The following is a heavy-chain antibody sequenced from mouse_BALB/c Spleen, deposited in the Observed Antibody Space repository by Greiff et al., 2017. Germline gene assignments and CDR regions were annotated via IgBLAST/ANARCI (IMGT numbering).Heavy chain of an antibody. V-gene: IGHV3-2*02. CDR1: GYSITSDYA. CDR2: ISYSGST. Sequence: DVQLQESGPGLVKPSQSLSLTCTVTGYSITSDYAWNWIRQFPGNKLEWMGYISYSGSTSYNPSLKSRISITRDTSKNQFFLQLNSVTTEDTATYYCARGATVVATPFDYWGQGTTLTVSS. CDR3: ARGATVVATPFDY. D-gene: IGHD1-1*01. J-gene: IGHJ2*01.